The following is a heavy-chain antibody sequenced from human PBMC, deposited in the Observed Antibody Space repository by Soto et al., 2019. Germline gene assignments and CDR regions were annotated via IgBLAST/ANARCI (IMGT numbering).Heavy chain of an antibody. V-gene: IGHV4-39*01. D-gene: IGHD6-19*01. J-gene: IGHJ4*02. CDR3: ARLSSSGWARYGSLDY. CDR1: GGSISSSSYY. CDR2: IYYSGST. Sequence: PSETLSLTCTVSGGSISSSSYYWGWIRQPPGKGLEWIGSIYYSGSTYYNPSLKSRVTISVDTSKNQFSLKLSSVTAADTAVYYCARLSSSGWARYGSLDYWGQGTLVTVSS.